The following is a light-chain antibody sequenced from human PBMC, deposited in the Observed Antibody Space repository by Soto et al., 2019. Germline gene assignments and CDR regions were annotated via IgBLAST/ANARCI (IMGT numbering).Light chain of an antibody. CDR3: QQFVTWPIT. CDR1: QSVSSSY. Sequence: IVLTQSACTVSLSPGERATLSCRASQSVSSSYLAWYQQKPGQAPRLLIYGASTRAAGIPARFSGSGSGTEFTLIISSLQSEDFAVYYCQQFVTWPITFGQGTRLEIK. CDR2: GAS. J-gene: IGKJ5*01. V-gene: IGKV3-20*01.